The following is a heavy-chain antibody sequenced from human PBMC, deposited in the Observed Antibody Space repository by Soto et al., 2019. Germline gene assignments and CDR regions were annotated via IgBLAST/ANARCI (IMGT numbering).Heavy chain of an antibody. J-gene: IGHJ4*02. Sequence: EGQLLDSGGGLVQPGGSLRLYCAASGFTFSRYAMNWVRQAPGKGLEWVSVISGSGDSTYYADSVKGRFTISRDNSKNTLYLQMNSLRAEDTAVYYCARRGPGTYFDYWGQGTLVTVSS. V-gene: IGHV3-23*01. CDR3: ARRGPGTYFDY. CDR2: ISGSGDST. CDR1: GFTFSRYA. D-gene: IGHD6-13*01.